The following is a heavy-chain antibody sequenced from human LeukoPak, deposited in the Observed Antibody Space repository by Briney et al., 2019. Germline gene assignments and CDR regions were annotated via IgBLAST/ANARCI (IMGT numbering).Heavy chain of an antibody. V-gene: IGHV1-69*13. Sequence: SVKVSRKASGGTFSSYAISWVRQAPGQGLEWMGGIIPIFGTANYAQKFQGRVTIIADESTSTAYMELSSLRSEDTAVYYCALLGVAPQNNWFDPWGQGTLVTVSS. CDR1: GGTFSSYA. CDR3: ALLGVAPQNNWFDP. D-gene: IGHD2-15*01. J-gene: IGHJ5*02. CDR2: IIPIFGTA.